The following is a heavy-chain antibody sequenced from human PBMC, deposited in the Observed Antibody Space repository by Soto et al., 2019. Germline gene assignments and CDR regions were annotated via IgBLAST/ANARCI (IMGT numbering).Heavy chain of an antibody. CDR2: IYYSGST. Sequence: QVQLQESGPGLVKPSETLSLTCTVSGGSISSYYRSWIRQPPGKGLEWIGYIYYSGSTNYNPSLKSRVTISVDTSKNQFSLKLSSVTAADTAVYYCARALILTGYYIHDAFDIWGQGTMVTVSS. J-gene: IGHJ3*02. CDR1: GGSISSYY. D-gene: IGHD3-9*01. CDR3: ARALILTGYYIHDAFDI. V-gene: IGHV4-59*01.